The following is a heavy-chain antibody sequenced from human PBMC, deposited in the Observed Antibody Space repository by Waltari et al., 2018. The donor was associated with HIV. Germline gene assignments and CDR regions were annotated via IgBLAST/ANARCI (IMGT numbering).Heavy chain of an antibody. CDR3: ASLTVYGDLSPTGYGMDV. Sequence: QVQLVQSGAEVRNPVASVSVSCKASGYTFIRHYMPWVRQAPGQGLEWMGIINAGVVSRAYARTFQVRGTMSRGTCTGTVYMELGSGRSGETTVYYCASLTVYGDLSPTGYGMDVWGQGTTVTVSS. V-gene: IGHV1-46*01. CDR2: INAGVVSR. J-gene: IGHJ6*02. D-gene: IGHD4-17*01. CDR1: GYTFIRHY.